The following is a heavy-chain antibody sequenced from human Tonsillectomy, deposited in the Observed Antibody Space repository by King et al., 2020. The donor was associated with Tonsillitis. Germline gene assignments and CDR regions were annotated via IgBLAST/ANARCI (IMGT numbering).Heavy chain of an antibody. J-gene: IGHJ4*02. CDR3: ARGGSPGGWYFDY. Sequence: VQLVESGGGLVKPGGSLRLSCAASGFTFSSYSMNWVRQAPGKGLEWVSSISSSSSYILYAASVKGRFTISRDNAKNSLCLQMNSLSAEDTAVYYCARGGSPGGWYFDYWGQGTLVTVSS. CDR2: ISSSSSYI. V-gene: IGHV3-21*01. D-gene: IGHD6-19*01. CDR1: GFTFSSYS.